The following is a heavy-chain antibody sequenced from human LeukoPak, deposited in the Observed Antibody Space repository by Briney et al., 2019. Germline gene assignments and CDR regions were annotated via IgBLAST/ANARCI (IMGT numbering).Heavy chain of an antibody. CDR3: ARGRGSPDY. Sequence: PGGSLRLSCAASGFTFSSYWMTWVRQAPGKGLEWVANIKEDGSEKYHVDSVKGRFTIYRDNAQDSLSLQMNSLRAEDTAIYYCARGRGSPDYWGRGTLVTVSS. V-gene: IGHV3-7*01. J-gene: IGHJ4*02. CDR2: IKEDGSEK. CDR1: GFTFSSYW. D-gene: IGHD2-15*01.